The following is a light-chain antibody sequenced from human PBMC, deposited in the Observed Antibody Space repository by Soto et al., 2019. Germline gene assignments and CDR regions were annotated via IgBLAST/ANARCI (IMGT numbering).Light chain of an antibody. V-gene: IGKV1-5*03. Sequence: DIQMTQSPSTLSAYVGDRVTITCRASQSISTWLAWYQQKPGKAPKLLIYKASNLEGGVPSRFSGSGSGTEFTITISSLQADDFATYYCQQYNTYPLTFGGGTTVEIK. CDR3: QQYNTYPLT. J-gene: IGKJ4*01. CDR2: KAS. CDR1: QSISTW.